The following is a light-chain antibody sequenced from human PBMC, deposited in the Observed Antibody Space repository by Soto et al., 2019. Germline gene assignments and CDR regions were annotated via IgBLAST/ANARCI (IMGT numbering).Light chain of an antibody. V-gene: IGLV1-44*01. CDR3: ASWDDSLTGPV. Sequence: SCLTQPPSASGTPGQRVTISCSGSSSNVGGNPVNWYQHVPTTAPTLLIYTNTQRPSGVPDRFSGSKSGTSASLAISGLQSEDEADYYCASWDDSLTGPVFGTGTKV. CDR1: SSNVGGNP. CDR2: TNT. J-gene: IGLJ1*01.